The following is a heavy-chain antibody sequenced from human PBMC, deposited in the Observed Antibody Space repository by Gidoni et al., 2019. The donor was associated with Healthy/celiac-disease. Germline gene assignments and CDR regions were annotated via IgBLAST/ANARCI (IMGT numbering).Heavy chain of an antibody. CDR1: GFTFSSYE. V-gene: IGHV3-48*03. CDR2: ISSSGSTI. CDR3: AREGGYYDSSGYYGFGAFDI. J-gene: IGHJ3*02. Sequence: EVQLVESGGGLVQPGGSLRLSCAASGFTFSSYEMNWVRQAPGKGLEWVSYISSSGSTIYYADSVKGRFTISRDNAKNSLYLQMNSLRAEDTAVYYCAREGGYYDSSGYYGFGAFDIWGQGTMVTVSS. D-gene: IGHD3-22*01.